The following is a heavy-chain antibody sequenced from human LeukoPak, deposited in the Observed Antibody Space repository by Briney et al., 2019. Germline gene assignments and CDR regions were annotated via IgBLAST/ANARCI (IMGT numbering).Heavy chain of an antibody. CDR3: ARRPDDY. J-gene: IGHJ4*02. Sequence: SETLSLTCAVSGYSISSGYYWGWIRQPPGKGLEWIGSIYHSGSTYYNPSLKSRVTIPVDTSKNQFSLKLSSVTAADTAVYYCARRPDDYWGQGTLVTVSS. CDR1: GYSISSGYY. D-gene: IGHD1-14*01. CDR2: IYHSGST. V-gene: IGHV4-38-2*01.